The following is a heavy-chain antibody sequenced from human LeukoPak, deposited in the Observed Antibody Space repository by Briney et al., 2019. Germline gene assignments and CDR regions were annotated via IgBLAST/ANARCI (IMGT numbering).Heavy chain of an antibody. V-gene: IGHV3-30*18. CDR3: AKGHYYDSSGLCDY. D-gene: IGHD3-22*01. J-gene: IGHJ4*02. CDR2: ISYDGSNK. Sequence: PGGSLRLSCAASGFTFGNFAMTWVRQAPGKGLEWVAVISYDGSNKYYADSVKGRFTISRDNSKNTLYLQMNSLRAEDTAVYYCAKGHYYDSSGLCDYWGQGTLVTVSS. CDR1: GFTFGNFA.